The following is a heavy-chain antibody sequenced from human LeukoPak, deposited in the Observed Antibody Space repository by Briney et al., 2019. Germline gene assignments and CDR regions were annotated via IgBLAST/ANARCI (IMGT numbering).Heavy chain of an antibody. D-gene: IGHD2-2*01. CDR3: ARKYCSSTSCYYYYGMDV. CDR2: MNPNSGNT. V-gene: IGHV1-8*01. J-gene: IGHJ6*02. CDR1: GYTFASYD. Sequence: ASVKVSCEASGYTFASYDINWVRQATGQGLEWMGWMNPNSGNTGYAQKFQGRVTMTRNTSISTAYMELSSLRSEDTAVYYCARKYCSSTSCYYYYGMDVWGQGTTVTVSS.